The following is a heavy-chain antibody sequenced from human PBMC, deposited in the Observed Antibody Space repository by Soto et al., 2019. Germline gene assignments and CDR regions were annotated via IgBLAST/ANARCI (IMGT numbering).Heavy chain of an antibody. V-gene: IGHV3-48*03. CDR3: ARGGVY. D-gene: IGHD2-8*01. Sequence: EVPLVESGGGLVQPGGSLRLSCGASGFTFSNYEMNWVRQAPGKGLEWVSYISSSGGAISYADSVKGRFTISRDNAKNSLYLQMNGLRAGDTAVYYCARGGVYWGQGTLVTVSS. CDR2: ISSSGGAI. J-gene: IGHJ4*02. CDR1: GFTFSNYE.